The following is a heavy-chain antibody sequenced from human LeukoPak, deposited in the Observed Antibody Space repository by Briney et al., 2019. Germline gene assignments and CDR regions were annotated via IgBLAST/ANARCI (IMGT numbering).Heavy chain of an antibody. CDR1: GGSISSYY. V-gene: IGHV4-59*08. J-gene: IGHJ3*02. D-gene: IGHD3-22*01. Sequence: SETLSLTCTVSGGSISSYYWSWIRQPPGKGLEWIGYIYYSGSTNYNPSLKSRVTISVDTSKNQFSLKLSSVTAADTAVYYCASSAGAVSSYYYDSSGYYKFAFDIWGQGTMVTVSS. CDR3: ASSAGAVSSYYYDSSGYYKFAFDI. CDR2: IYYSGST.